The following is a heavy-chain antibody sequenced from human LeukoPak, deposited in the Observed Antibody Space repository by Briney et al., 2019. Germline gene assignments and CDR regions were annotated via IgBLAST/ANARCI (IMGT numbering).Heavy chain of an antibody. J-gene: IGHJ3*02. CDR1: GFTFSSYW. V-gene: IGHV3-7*01. CDR3: ARSWDIVLMKDPFDI. Sequence: PGGSLRHSCAASGFTFSSYWMSWVRQAPGKGLEWVANIKQDGSEKYYVDSVKGRFTISRDNAKNSLYLQMNSLRAEDTAVYYCARSWDIVLMKDPFDIWGQGTMVTVSS. CDR2: IKQDGSEK. D-gene: IGHD2-8*01.